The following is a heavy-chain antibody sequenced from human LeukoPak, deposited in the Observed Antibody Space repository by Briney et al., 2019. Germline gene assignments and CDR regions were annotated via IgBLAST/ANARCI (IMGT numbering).Heavy chain of an antibody. CDR3: ATPPTVTRNY. V-gene: IGHV3-23*01. Sequence: PGGSVRVSCVACGFRFSRYAMSWVRQAPGEGLEWVSAIRGSGGSTEYADSVKGRFTISRDNSTNTLYLHMNSLRAEDTAVYYCATPPTVTRNYWGQGTLVTVSS. D-gene: IGHD4-17*01. CDR1: GFRFSRYA. J-gene: IGHJ4*02. CDR2: IRGSGGST.